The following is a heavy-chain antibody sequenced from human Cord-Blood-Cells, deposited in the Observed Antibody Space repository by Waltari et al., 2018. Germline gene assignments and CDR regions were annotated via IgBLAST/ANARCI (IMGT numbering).Heavy chain of an antibody. J-gene: IGHJ5*02. CDR2: INHRGSN. V-gene: IGHV4-34*01. Sequence: QVQLQQWGAGLLKPSETLSLTCAVYGGSFSGYYWSWIRQPPGKGLEWIGEINHRGSNNYNPSLKSRVTISVDTSKNQFSLKLSSVTAADTAVYYCARRTRDYGGNYNWFDPWGQGTLVTVSS. CDR1: GGSFSGYY. D-gene: IGHD4-17*01. CDR3: ARRTRDYGGNYNWFDP.